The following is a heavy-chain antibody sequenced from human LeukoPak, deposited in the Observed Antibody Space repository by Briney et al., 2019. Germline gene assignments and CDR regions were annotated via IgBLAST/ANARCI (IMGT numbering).Heavy chain of an antibody. V-gene: IGHV4-59*12. J-gene: IGHJ4*02. D-gene: IGHD3-10*01. CDR1: GDSISNYC. CDR2: VCYTGSSWGT. Sequence: SETLSLTCTVSGDSISNYCWGWIRQPPGKGLEWIAYVCYTGSSWGTNYNPSLKSRVTLSIDTSKSQFSLRLSSVTAADTAVYYCGRDFSGSIDCWCQGVLVTVSS. CDR3: GRDFSGSIDC.